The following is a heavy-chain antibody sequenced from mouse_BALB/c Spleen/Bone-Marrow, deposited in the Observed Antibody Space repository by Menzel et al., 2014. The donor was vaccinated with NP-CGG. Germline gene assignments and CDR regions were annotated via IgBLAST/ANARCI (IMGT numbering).Heavy chain of an antibody. D-gene: IGHD2-1*01. CDR1: GYTFTHYY. Sequence: QVQLQQPGPELVKPGASVRISCKASGYTFTHYYIHWVKQRPGQGLEWIGWIYPGNVNTKYNEKFKGKATLTADESSSTAYMQLSSLTSEDSAVYFCARDYYGNLLFDCWGQGTTLTVSS. CDR2: IYPGNVNT. V-gene: IGHV1S56*01. J-gene: IGHJ2*01. CDR3: ARDYYGNLLFDC.